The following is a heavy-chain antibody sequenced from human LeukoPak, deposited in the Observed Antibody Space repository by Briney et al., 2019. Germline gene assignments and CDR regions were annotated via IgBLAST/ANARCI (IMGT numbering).Heavy chain of an antibody. CDR3: ARDGYQVPTIFGTFDP. D-gene: IGHD3-3*01. Sequence: GGSLRLSCAASGFTFSTYSMNWVRQAPGKGLEWVSSIISSSAYIFYADSVKGRFTISRDNAKNSLFLQMNSLRAEDTAVYYCARDGYQVPTIFGTFDPWGQGTLVTVSS. V-gene: IGHV3-21*01. CDR2: IISSSAYI. CDR1: GFTFSTYS. J-gene: IGHJ5*02.